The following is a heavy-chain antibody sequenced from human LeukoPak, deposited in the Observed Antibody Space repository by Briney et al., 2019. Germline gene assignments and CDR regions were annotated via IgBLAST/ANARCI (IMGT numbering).Heavy chain of an antibody. Sequence: PAETLSLTCAASGXSFIGYFWTWIRQAPGKGLEWIGDINHSGRTNYNPSLQRRVSISVDTSKNQFSLNVTSVTGADTAVYYCARTSGFFWGQGVLVTVSS. CDR3: ARTSGFF. D-gene: IGHD3-22*01. J-gene: IGHJ4*02. CDR2: INHSGRT. V-gene: IGHV4-34*01. CDR1: GXSFIGYF.